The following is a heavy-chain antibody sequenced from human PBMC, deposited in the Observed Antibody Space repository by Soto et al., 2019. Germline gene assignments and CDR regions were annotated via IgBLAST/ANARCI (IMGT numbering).Heavy chain of an antibody. V-gene: IGHV1-69*13. CDR3: ARDDATYCVGDCYRYFYYGMDV. D-gene: IGHD2-21*02. CDR1: GGTFSNHA. Sequence: GASVKVSCKASGGTFSNHAISWVRQAPGQGLEWVGGIIPMFPTADYAQRFQGRVTITADDSTTTVYMELSGLRSEDTAMYYCARDDATYCVGDCYRYFYYGMDVWGQGTTVTVSS. J-gene: IGHJ6*02. CDR2: IIPMFPTA.